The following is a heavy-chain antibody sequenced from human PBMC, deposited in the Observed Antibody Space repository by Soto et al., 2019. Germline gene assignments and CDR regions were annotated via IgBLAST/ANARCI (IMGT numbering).Heavy chain of an antibody. V-gene: IGHV1-3*01. CDR3: SRIPRITMVRGIYYYYYMDV. CDR1: GYTFTSCA. Sequence: ASVKVSCKASGYTFTSCAMHWVRQAPGQRLEWMGWINAGNGNTKYSQKFQGRVTITRDTSASTAYMELSSLRSEDTAVYYCSRIPRITMVRGIYYYYYMDVWGKGTTVTVSS. J-gene: IGHJ6*03. D-gene: IGHD3-10*01. CDR2: INAGNGNT.